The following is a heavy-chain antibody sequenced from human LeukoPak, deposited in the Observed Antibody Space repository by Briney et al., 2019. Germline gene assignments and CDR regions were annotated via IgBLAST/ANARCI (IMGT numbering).Heavy chain of an antibody. CDR1: GGSFSGYY. J-gene: IGHJ4*02. CDR2: INHSGST. CDR3: ATQGIYCSSTSCWNY. Sequence: TETLSLTCAVYGGSFSGYYWSWIRQPPGKGLEWIGEINHSGSTNYNPSLKSRVTISVDTSKNQFSLKLSSVTAADTAVYYCATQGIYCSSTSCWNYWGQGTLVTVSS. V-gene: IGHV4-34*01. D-gene: IGHD2-2*01.